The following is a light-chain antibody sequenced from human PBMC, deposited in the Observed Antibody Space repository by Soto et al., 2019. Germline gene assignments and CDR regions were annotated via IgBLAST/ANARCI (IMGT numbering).Light chain of an antibody. CDR3: SSYAGSNNFV. CDR1: SSDVGAYIY. V-gene: IGLV2-8*01. Sequence: QSALTQPPSASGSPGQSVTISCTGTSSDVGAYIYVSWYQQHPGKAPKLMIYEVSNRPSGVPGRFSGSKSGNTASLTVSGVQAEDEADYYCSSYAGSNNFVFGGGTKLTVL. CDR2: EVS. J-gene: IGLJ3*02.